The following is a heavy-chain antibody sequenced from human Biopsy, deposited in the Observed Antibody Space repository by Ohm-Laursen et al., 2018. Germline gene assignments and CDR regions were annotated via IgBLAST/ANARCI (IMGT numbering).Heavy chain of an antibody. J-gene: IGHJ4*02. V-gene: IGHV1-69*06. CDR2: VIPISNTA. Sequence: SVKVSCKASGGSSSDYGLSWVRQAPGRGLEWMGRVIPISNTANYAQNFQDRLTITADRSTNTAYMELNSLRSEDTAVYFCATLTEDYGASPDSWGQGTLVVVSS. D-gene: IGHD4-17*01. CDR1: GGSSSDYG. CDR3: ATLTEDYGASPDS.